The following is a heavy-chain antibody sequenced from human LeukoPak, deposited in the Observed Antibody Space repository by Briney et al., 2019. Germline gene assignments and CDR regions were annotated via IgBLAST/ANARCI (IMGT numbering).Heavy chain of an antibody. CDR2: IYTSGST. Sequence: PSETLSLTCTVSGGSISSYYWSWIRQPAGKGLEWIGRIYTSGSTNYNPSLKSRVTISVDTSKNQFSLKLSSVTAADTAVYYCARLIPHYYDSSGYSYYFDYWGQGTLVTVSS. D-gene: IGHD3-22*01. V-gene: IGHV4-4*07. CDR1: GGSISSYY. CDR3: ARLIPHYYDSSGYSYYFDY. J-gene: IGHJ4*02.